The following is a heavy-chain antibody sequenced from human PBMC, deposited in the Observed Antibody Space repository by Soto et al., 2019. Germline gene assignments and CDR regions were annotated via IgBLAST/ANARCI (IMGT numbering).Heavy chain of an antibody. V-gene: IGHV1-69*06. D-gene: IGHD6-13*01. Sequence: SVNVSCKASGVTFSSYSISWVRQAPGQGLEWMGGIIPIFGTANYAQKFQGRVTITADKSTSTAYMELSSLRSEDTAVYYCERDLTQPSYSSSWSGMDVWGQGTTVTVSS. CDR3: ERDLTQPSYSSSWSGMDV. CDR1: GVTFSSYS. CDR2: IIPIFGTA. J-gene: IGHJ6*02.